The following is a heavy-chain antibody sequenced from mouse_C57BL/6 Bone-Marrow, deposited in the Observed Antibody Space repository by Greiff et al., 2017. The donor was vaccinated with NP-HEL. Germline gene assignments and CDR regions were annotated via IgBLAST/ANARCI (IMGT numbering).Heavy chain of an antibody. V-gene: IGHV1-50*01. CDR1: GYTFTSYW. D-gene: IGHD1-1*01. CDR3: ARKHYYGSKAWFAY. J-gene: IGHJ3*01. CDR2: IDPSDSYT. Sequence: VQLQQPGAELVKPGASVKLSCKASGYTFTSYWMQWVKQRPGQGLAWIGEIDPSDSYTNYNQQFKGKAKLTVDTYSRTAYMQLSSLTSEDSAFYYCARKHYYGSKAWFAYWGQGTLVTVSA.